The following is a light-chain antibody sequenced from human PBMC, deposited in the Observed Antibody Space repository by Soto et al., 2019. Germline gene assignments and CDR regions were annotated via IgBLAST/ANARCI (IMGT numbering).Light chain of an antibody. CDR1: QSVLYSSNNKNY. Sequence: DIVMTQSPESLAVSLGERATINCKSSQSVLYSSNNKNYLAWYQQKPGQPPKLLIYWASTRESGVPDRFSGSWSGTDFTLTISSLQAEDGAVYYCQQYYSTPYTFGQGTKLEIK. J-gene: IGKJ2*01. CDR3: QQYYSTPYT. V-gene: IGKV4-1*01. CDR2: WAS.